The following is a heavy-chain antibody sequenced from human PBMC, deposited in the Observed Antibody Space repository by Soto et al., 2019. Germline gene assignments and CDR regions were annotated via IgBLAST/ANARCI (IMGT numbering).Heavy chain of an antibody. D-gene: IGHD3-22*01. CDR2: IYYSGNT. Sequence: PSETPSLTCTVSGGSISTYYWSWIRQPPGKGLEWIGYIYYSGNTKYNPALKSRVTISLHRSQNQFSLKLSSVTAADTAVYYCARSDYYDTTGYYDSWGQGTLVTVSS. V-gene: IGHV4-59*01. J-gene: IGHJ5*01. CDR3: ARSDYYDTTGYYDS. CDR1: GGSISTYY.